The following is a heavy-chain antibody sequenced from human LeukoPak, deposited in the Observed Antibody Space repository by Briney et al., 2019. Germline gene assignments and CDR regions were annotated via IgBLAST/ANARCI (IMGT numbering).Heavy chain of an antibody. Sequence: ASVKASCKASGYTFTGYYMHWVRQAPGQGLEWMGWINPNSGGTNHAQKFQGRVTMTRDTSISTAYMELSRLRSDDTAVYYCARGVVWYFQHWGQGTLVTVSS. J-gene: IGHJ1*01. V-gene: IGHV1-2*02. D-gene: IGHD2-2*01. CDR2: INPNSGGT. CDR1: GYTFTGYY. CDR3: ARGVVWYFQH.